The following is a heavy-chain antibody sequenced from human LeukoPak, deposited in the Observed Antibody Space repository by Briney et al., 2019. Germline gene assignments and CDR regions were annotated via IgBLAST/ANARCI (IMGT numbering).Heavy chain of an antibody. Sequence: PGGSLRLSRAASGFTFSTYAMNWVRQAPGKGLERVSYTRGRGTSTYYADSVKGRFTISRDNAKNSLYLQMNSLRAEDTAVYYCARWTRIISSSRWYFDLWGRGNLVTVSS. V-gene: IGHV3-48*03. CDR3: ARWTRIISSSRWYFDL. CDR2: TRGRGTST. D-gene: IGHD6-6*01. J-gene: IGHJ2*01. CDR1: GFTFSTYA.